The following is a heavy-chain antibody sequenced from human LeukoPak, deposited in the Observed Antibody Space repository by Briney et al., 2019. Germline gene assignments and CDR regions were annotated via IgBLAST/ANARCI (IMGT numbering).Heavy chain of an antibody. J-gene: IGHJ4*02. CDR3: ASGGAYDILTGYYAFDY. D-gene: IGHD3-9*01. CDR2: IYYSGST. CDR1: GGSISSSSYY. V-gene: IGHV4-39*07. Sequence: SETLSLTCTVSGGSISSSSYYWGSIRQPPGKGLEWIGRIYYSGSTYYNPSLKSRVTISVDTSKNQFSLKLSSVTAADTAVYYCASGGAYDILTGYYAFDYWGQGTLVTVSS.